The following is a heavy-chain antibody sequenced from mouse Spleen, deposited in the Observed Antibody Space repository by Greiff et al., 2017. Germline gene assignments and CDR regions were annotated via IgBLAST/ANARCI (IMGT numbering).Heavy chain of an antibody. CDR2: INYDGSST. CDR1: GFTFSDYY. CDR3: ARVLYDPYAMDY. Sequence: EVQLVESEGGLVQPGSSMKLSCTASGFTFSDYYMAWVRQVPEKGLEWVANINYDGSSTYYLDSLKSRFIISRDNAKNILYLQMSSLKSEDTATYYCARVLYDPYAMDYWGQGTSVTVSS. V-gene: IGHV5-16*01. D-gene: IGHD2-3*01. J-gene: IGHJ4*01.